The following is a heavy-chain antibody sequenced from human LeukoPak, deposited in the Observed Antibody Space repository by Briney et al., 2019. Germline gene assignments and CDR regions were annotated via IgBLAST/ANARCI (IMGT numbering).Heavy chain of an antibody. J-gene: IGHJ4*02. CDR3: AKDTAIQSGDLFDY. Sequence: GGSLRLSCAASGFTFSSYAMSWVRQAPGRGLEWVSAISGSGGSTYYADSGKGRFTISRDNAKNTMYLQMNSLRAEHRAVYYCAKDTAIQSGDLFDYWGQGTLLTVSS. CDR2: ISGSGGST. V-gene: IGHV3-23*01. D-gene: IGHD3-10*01. CDR1: GFTFSSYA.